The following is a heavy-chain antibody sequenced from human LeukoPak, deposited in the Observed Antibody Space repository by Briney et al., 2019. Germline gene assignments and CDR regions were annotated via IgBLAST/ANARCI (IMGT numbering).Heavy chain of an antibody. CDR3: ARGRGEYDYVWGSYRFEGPIDY. D-gene: IGHD3-16*02. V-gene: IGHV4-30-4*01. CDR2: IYYSGST. CDR1: GGSISSGDYY. Sequence: SETLSLTCTVSGGSISSGDYYWSWIRQPPGKGLEWIGYIYYSGSTYYNPSLKSRVTISVDTSKNQFSLKLSSVTAADTAVYYCARGRGEYDYVWGSYRFEGPIDYWGQGTLVTVSS. J-gene: IGHJ4*02.